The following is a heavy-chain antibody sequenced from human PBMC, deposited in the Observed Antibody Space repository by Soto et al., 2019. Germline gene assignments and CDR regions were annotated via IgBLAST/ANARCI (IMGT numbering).Heavy chain of an antibody. V-gene: IGHV1-18*04. J-gene: IGHJ5*02. CDR3: AREIAAAGTGGAWFDP. D-gene: IGHD6-13*01. Sequence: QVQLVQSGAEVKKPGASVKVSCKASGYTFTSYGISWVRQAPGQGLEWMGWISAYNGNTNYAQKLQGRVTMTTDTATNTAYMELRSLRSDDTAVYYCAREIAAAGTGGAWFDPWGQGTLVTVSS. CDR2: ISAYNGNT. CDR1: GYTFTSYG.